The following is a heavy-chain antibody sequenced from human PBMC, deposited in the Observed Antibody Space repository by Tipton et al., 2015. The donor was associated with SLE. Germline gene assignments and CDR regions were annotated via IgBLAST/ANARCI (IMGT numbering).Heavy chain of an antibody. J-gene: IGHJ5*02. Sequence: TLSLTCAVYGGSLSDYYWSWIRQSPGKGLECIGEINSSGSANYHPSLKSRATISVDTSKNQFSLKLASVTAADTGVYYCAKVTVFGVAIFGYNWFDPWGQGTLVTVAS. CDR2: INSSGSA. V-gene: IGHV4-34*01. CDR1: GGSLSDYY. CDR3: AKVTVFGVAIFGYNWFDP. D-gene: IGHD3-3*01.